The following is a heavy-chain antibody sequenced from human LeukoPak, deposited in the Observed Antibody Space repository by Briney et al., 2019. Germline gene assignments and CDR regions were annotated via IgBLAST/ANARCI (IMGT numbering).Heavy chain of an antibody. CDR2: IIPIFGIA. D-gene: IGHD6-13*01. J-gene: IGHJ5*02. CDR1: GGTFSSYA. CDR3: ARDRGRIATHNWFDP. V-gene: IGHV1-69*04. Sequence: ASVKVSCKASGGTFSSYAISWVRQAPGQGLEWMGRIIPIFGIANYAQKFQGRVTITADKSTSTAHMELSSLRSEDTAVYYCARDRGRIATHNWFDPWGQGTLVTVSS.